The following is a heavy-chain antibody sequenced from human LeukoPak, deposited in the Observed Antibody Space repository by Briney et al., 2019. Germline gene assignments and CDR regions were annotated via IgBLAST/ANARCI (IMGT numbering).Heavy chain of an antibody. CDR1: GFTFSSYA. CDR2: ISGSGGST. Sequence: PGGSLRLSCAASGFTFSSYAMSWVRQAPGKGLEWVSAISGSGGSTYYADSVKGRFTISRDNSKNTLYLQMNSLRAEDPAVYYCAKAGAAQLRENYFDSWGQGTLVTVSS. CDR3: AKAGAAQLRENYFDS. J-gene: IGHJ4*02. V-gene: IGHV3-23*01. D-gene: IGHD2-2*01.